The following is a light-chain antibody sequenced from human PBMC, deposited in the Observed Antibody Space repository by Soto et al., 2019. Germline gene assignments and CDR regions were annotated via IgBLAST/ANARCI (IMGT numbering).Light chain of an antibody. CDR2: WAS. J-gene: IGKJ1*01. Sequence: DIVMTQSPDSLAVSLGERATINCKSSQSVLYSSNNQNYLAWYQQTPGQPPKLLIYWASTRESGVPDRFSGSGSGTDSTLTISSLQAEDVAVYYCQQYYTTPETFGQGTKVEIK. V-gene: IGKV4-1*01. CDR3: QQYYTTPET. CDR1: QSVLYSSNNQNY.